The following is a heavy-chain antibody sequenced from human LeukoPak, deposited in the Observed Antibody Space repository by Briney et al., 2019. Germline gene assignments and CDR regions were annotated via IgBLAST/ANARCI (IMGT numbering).Heavy chain of an antibody. Sequence: KPSETLSLTCTVSGGSISTYYWTWIRQPPGKGLEWIGYIYYGGSTNYNPSLKSRVTMSVDTSKIQFSLKLSSVTAADTAVYYCARGLRFLDGWGQGTLVTVSS. CDR2: IYYGGST. CDR3: ARGLRFLDG. CDR1: GGSISTYY. D-gene: IGHD3-3*01. J-gene: IGHJ4*02. V-gene: IGHV4-59*12.